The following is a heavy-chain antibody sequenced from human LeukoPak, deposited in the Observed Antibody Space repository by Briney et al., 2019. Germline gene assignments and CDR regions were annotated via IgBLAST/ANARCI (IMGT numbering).Heavy chain of an antibody. Sequence: GGSLRLSCAASGFTFSSYGMHWVGRAPGKGLEGVAVIWYDGSNKYYADPVKGRFTISRDNSKNTLYLQMNSLRAEDTAVYYCARGGNSGGLYYYYGMDVWGQGTTVTVSS. V-gene: IGHV3-33*01. J-gene: IGHJ6*02. CDR1: GFTFSSYG. D-gene: IGHD2-15*01. CDR2: IWYDGSNK. CDR3: ARGGNSGGLYYYYGMDV.